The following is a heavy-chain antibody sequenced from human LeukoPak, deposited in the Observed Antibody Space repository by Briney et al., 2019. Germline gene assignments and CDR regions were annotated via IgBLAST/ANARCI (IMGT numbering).Heavy chain of an antibody. CDR1: GYSISSGYY. Sequence: SETLSLTCTVSGYSISSGYYWGWIRQPPGKGLEWIGYIYYSGSTNYNPSLKSRVTISVDTSKNQFSLKLSSVTAADTAVYYCARFEYSSSSGLDVWGKGTTVTVSS. D-gene: IGHD6-6*01. J-gene: IGHJ6*04. CDR3: ARFEYSSSSGLDV. CDR2: IYYSGST. V-gene: IGHV4-61*01.